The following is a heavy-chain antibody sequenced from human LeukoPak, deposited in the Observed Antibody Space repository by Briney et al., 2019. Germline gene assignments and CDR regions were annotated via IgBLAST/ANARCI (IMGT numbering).Heavy chain of an antibody. V-gene: IGHV4-39*01. CDR2: IYYSGST. J-gene: IGHJ4*02. CDR1: GGSIRSSSYY. CDR3: AISTYYYDSSGIF. Sequence: KPSETLSLTCTVSGGSIRSSSYYWAWIRQPPGKGLEWIGNIYYSGSTYYNPSLKSRVTISVDTSKNQFSLKLSSVTAADTAVYFCAISTYYYDSSGIFWGQGTLVTVSS. D-gene: IGHD3-22*01.